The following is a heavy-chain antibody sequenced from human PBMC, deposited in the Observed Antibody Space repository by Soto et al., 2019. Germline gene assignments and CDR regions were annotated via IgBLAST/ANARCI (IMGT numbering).Heavy chain of an antibody. Sequence: PSETLSLTCTVSGGSISSGDYYWSWIRQPPGKGLGWIGYIYYSGSTYYNPSLKSRVTISVDTSKNQFSLKLSSVTAADTAVYYCARAVGYYDSSGYPAWGQGTLVTVSS. V-gene: IGHV4-30-4*01. CDR2: IYYSGST. CDR1: GGSISSGDYY. J-gene: IGHJ5*02. D-gene: IGHD3-22*01. CDR3: ARAVGYYDSSGYPA.